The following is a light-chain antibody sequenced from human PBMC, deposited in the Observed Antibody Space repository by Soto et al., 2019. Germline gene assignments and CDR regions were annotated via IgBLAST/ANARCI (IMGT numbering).Light chain of an antibody. V-gene: IGKV1-5*03. CDR2: RAS. CDR3: QHYKSYPWT. CDR1: QSIESW. Sequence: DIQMTQSPSTLSASVGDSVTITCRASQSIESWLAWYQQKPGKAPKFLIHRASSLKSGVPSRFSGSGSGTEFTLTISSLQPDDFASYSCQHYKSYPWTFGQGTEVEIK. J-gene: IGKJ1*01.